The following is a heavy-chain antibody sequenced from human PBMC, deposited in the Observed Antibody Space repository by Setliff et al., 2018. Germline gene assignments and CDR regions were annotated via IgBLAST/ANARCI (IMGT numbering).Heavy chain of an antibody. J-gene: IGHJ6*03. CDR2: INHSGST. D-gene: IGHD2-21*01. V-gene: IGHV4-34*01. Sequence: PSETLSLTCAVYGGSFSNYYWSWIRQPPGKGLEWIGEINHSGSTNYNPSLESRVTISVDTSKNQFSLRLSSVAAADTSVYYCAGVFKVDCAGDGCDCYGARCYCFYMDVWGKGTTVTVSS. CDR1: GGSFSNYY. CDR3: AGVFKVDCAGDGCDCYGARCYCFYMDV.